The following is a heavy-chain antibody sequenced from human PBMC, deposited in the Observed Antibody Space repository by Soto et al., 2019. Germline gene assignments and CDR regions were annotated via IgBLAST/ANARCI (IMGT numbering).Heavy chain of an antibody. CDR3: AKADIVLVPAAPRWFDP. V-gene: IGHV3-48*01. CDR2: ISSSSSTI. Sequence: GGSLRLSCAASGFTFSSYSMNWVRQAPGKGLEWVSYISSSSSTIYYADSVKGRFTISRDNAKNSLYLQMNSLRAEDTAVYYCAKADIVLVPAAPRWFDPWGQGTLVTVSS. CDR1: GFTFSSYS. D-gene: IGHD2-2*01. J-gene: IGHJ5*02.